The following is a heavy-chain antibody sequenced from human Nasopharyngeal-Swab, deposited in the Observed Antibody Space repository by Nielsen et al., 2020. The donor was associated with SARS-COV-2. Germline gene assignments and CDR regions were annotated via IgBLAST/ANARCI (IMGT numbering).Heavy chain of an antibody. CDR3: ARGATIFGVVAYGMDV. D-gene: IGHD3-3*01. CDR1: GGSISSGGYY. V-gene: IGHV4-31*03. J-gene: IGHJ6*02. Sequence: LRLSCTVSGGSISSGGYYWSWIRQHPGKGLEWIGYIYYSGSTYYTPSLKSRVTISVDTSKNQFSLKLSSVTAADTAVYYCARGATIFGVVAYGMDVWGQGTTVTVSS. CDR2: IYYSGST.